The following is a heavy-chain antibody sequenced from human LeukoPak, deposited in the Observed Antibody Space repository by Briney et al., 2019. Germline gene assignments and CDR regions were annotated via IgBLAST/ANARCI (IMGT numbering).Heavy chain of an antibody. V-gene: IGHV1-18*01. D-gene: IGHD5-18*01. CDR2: ISAYNGNT. CDR3: ARKIQRGHSYAKQDAFDI. J-gene: IGHJ3*02. Sequence: ASVKVSCKASGYTFTSYDINWVRQAPGQGLEWMGRISAYNGNTNYAQKLQGRVTMTTDTSTSTAYMELRSLRSDDTAVYYCARKIQRGHSYAKQDAFDIWGQGTLVTVSS. CDR1: GYTFTSYD.